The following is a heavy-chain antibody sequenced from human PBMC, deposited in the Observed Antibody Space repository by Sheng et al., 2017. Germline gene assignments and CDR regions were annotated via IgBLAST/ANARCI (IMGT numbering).Heavy chain of an antibody. V-gene: IGHV4-38-2*02. Sequence: VQLHESGPGLVKPSETLSLTCSVSGYSISSNYYWGWIRQTPGKGLEWIGTIYHSGTTFYNPSFKSRVTISVDTSKNQFFLKLTSVTAADTAIYFCARDAFLERFDYWGQGTLVPVSS. CDR3: ARDAFLERFDY. CDR2: IYHSGTT. J-gene: IGHJ4*02. D-gene: IGHD3-3*01. CDR1: GYSISSNYY.